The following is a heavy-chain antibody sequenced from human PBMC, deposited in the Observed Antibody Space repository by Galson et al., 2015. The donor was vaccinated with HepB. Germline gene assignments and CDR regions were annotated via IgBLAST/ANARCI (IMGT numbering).Heavy chain of an antibody. CDR1: GINFSSYA. Sequence: SVKVSCKASGINFSSYAISWVRQAPGQGLEWMGGIIPNFGTVDYAQKFQDRVTITADKSTSTAYMEMNSLRSDDTAGYYCARWHSTDGYNFRLFDPWGQGTLVTVSS. CDR2: IIPNFGTV. D-gene: IGHD5-24*01. J-gene: IGHJ5*02. CDR3: ARWHSTDGYNFRLFDP. V-gene: IGHV1-69*06.